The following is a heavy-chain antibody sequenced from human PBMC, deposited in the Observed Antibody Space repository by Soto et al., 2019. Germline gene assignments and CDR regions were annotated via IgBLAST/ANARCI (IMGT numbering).Heavy chain of an antibody. J-gene: IGHJ6*02. CDR3: TKSRRSVLMVYGFGGMDV. Sequence: EVQLLESGGALLQPGGSLRLSCAASGFTFSSYAMNWVRQTPGKGLQWVSAISGSGENTYYADSVKGRFTLSRDTSQKTLYLQMNNLRGEDTAVYFCTKSRRSVLMVYGFGGMDVWGRGTTVTVSS. CDR1: GFTFSSYA. V-gene: IGHV3-23*01. CDR2: ISGSGENT. D-gene: IGHD2-8*01.